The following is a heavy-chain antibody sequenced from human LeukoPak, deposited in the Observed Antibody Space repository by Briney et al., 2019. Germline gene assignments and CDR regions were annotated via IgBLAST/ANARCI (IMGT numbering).Heavy chain of an antibody. D-gene: IGHD6-19*01. J-gene: IGHJ4*02. CDR1: RFTFSSYW. Sequence: PGGSLRLSCAASRFTFSSYWLSWVGQARGKGLEWVANIKQDGSEKYYVDSVKGRFTISRDNAKNSLYLQMNSLRAEDTAVYYCARAAYSSGWYGFFDYWGQGTLVTVSS. CDR3: ARAAYSSGWYGFFDY. CDR2: IKQDGSEK. V-gene: IGHV3-7*03.